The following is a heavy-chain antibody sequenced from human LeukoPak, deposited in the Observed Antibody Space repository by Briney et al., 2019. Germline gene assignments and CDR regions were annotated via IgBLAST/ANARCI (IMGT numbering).Heavy chain of an antibody. J-gene: IGHJ4*02. Sequence: ASMRVSCKASGYIFSDYYIHWVRQAPGQGGEWMGWINPNRGGTNHAEKFQGSFTITRGTSISTAYMELSRLHSDDTAVYYCARALSNLRLYYFDSWGQGTLVTVSS. CDR3: ARALSNLRLYYFDS. CDR1: GYIFSDYY. D-gene: IGHD4-11*01. V-gene: IGHV1-2*02. CDR2: INPNRGGT.